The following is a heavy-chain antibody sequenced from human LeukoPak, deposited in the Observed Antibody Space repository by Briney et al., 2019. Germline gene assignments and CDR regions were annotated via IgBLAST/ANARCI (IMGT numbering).Heavy chain of an antibody. D-gene: IGHD2-15*01. Sequence: PSETLSLTCAVSGXSIGSSSYHWGWIRQPPRKGLEWIGSIYHSGSTYYNPSLQSRVTISVDTSKNQFSLKLSSVTAADTAVYYCASGQGYCIGGICYGYWGQGTLVTVSS. CDR1: GXSIGSSSYH. CDR2: IYHSGST. J-gene: IGHJ4*02. V-gene: IGHV4-39*01. CDR3: ASGQGYCIGGICYGY.